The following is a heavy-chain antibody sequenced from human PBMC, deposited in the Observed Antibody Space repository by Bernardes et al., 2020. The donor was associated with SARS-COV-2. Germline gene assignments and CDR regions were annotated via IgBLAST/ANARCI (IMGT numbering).Heavy chain of an antibody. CDR1: GFTFRSSW. Sequence: VGPLLLSCAASGFTFRSSWMSWVRQAPGTGLAWVANIKQDGSEKYYVDSVKGRFTISRDNAKNSLYLQMNSLRAEDTAVYYCARDRWELLSLDYWGQGTLVTVSS. CDR2: IKQDGSEK. J-gene: IGHJ4*02. D-gene: IGHD1-26*01. V-gene: IGHV3-7*04. CDR3: ARDRWELLSLDY.